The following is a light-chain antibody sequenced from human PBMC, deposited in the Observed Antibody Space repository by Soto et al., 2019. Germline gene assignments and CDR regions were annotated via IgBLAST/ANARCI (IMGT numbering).Light chain of an antibody. CDR1: QSVRNSY. CDR3: QQYGSSPRYT. J-gene: IGKJ2*01. Sequence: EIVLTQFPDTLSLSPGERATLSCRASQSVRNSYLAWYQQRPGQAPRLLIYGADCRATGIPDRFSGSGSDTDFTLTTSRLEPDDFAVYYCQQYGSSPRYTFGQGTKLEI. V-gene: IGKV3-20*01. CDR2: GAD.